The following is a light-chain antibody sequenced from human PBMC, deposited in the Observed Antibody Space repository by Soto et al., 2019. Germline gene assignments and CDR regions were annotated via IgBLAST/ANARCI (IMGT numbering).Light chain of an antibody. CDR2: EVT. CDR3: SSYTNNTTLV. Sequence: QSALAQPASVSGSPGQSITISCTGTTSDVGNYNYVSWFQQHPGKPPKLMIYEVTNRPSGVSNRFSGSKAGITASLTISGLQAEDEADYYCSSYTNNTTLVFGTGTKVTVL. V-gene: IGLV2-14*01. J-gene: IGLJ1*01. CDR1: TSDVGNYNY.